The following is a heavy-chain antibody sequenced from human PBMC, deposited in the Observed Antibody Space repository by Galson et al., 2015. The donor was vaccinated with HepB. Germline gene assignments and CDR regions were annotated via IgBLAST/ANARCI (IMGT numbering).Heavy chain of an antibody. V-gene: IGHV1-46*01. Sequence: SVKVSCKASGYTFTSYYMHWVRQAPGQGLEWMGIINPSGGSTSYAQKFQGRVTMTRDTSTSTVYMELSSLRSEDTAVYYCATWGGYCSGGSCYYFDYWGQGTLVTVSS. J-gene: IGHJ4*02. CDR3: ATWGGYCSGGSCYYFDY. CDR2: INPSGGST. CDR1: GYTFTSYY. D-gene: IGHD2-15*01.